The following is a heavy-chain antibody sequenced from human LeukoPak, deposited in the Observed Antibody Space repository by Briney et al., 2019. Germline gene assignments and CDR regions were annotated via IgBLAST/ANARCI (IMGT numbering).Heavy chain of an antibody. CDR3: ARRVPRWLQSDYYYYYMDV. CDR1: GYSISSGYY. CDR2: IYYSGST. J-gene: IGHJ6*03. V-gene: IGHV4-61*01. D-gene: IGHD5-24*01. Sequence: PSETLSLTCTVSGYSISSGYYWGWIRQPPGKGLEWIGYIYYSGSTNYNPSLKSRVTISVDTSKNQFSLKLSSVTAADTAVYYCARRVPRWLQSDYYYYYMDVWGKGTTVTVSS.